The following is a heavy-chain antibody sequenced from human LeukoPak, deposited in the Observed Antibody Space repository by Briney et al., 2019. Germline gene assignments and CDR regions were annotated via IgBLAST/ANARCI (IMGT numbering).Heavy chain of an antibody. D-gene: IGHD1-26*01. CDR2: IIPSGHTT. CDR1: GFTFSSHG. Sequence: GSLRLSCVASGFTFSSHGMNWVRQAPGRGLEWVSGIIPSGHTTYYADSVRGRFTISRDSSKNTLYLEMNGLRVEDTAIYYCAREGATTSFDYWGQGTLVTVSS. CDR3: AREGATTSFDY. J-gene: IGHJ4*02. V-gene: IGHV3-23*01.